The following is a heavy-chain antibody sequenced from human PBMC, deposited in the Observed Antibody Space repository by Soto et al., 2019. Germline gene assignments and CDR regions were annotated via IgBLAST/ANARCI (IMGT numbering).Heavy chain of an antibody. V-gene: IGHV1-2*02. CDR2: INPNSGGT. Sequence: GASVKVSCKASGCTFTGYYMHWVRQAPGQGLEWMGWINPNSGGTNYAQKFQGRVTMTRDTSISTAYMELSRLRSDDTAVYYCARGRGPPDLETFDYWGQGTLVTVSS. CDR1: GCTFTGYY. J-gene: IGHJ4*02. CDR3: ARGRGPPDLETFDY.